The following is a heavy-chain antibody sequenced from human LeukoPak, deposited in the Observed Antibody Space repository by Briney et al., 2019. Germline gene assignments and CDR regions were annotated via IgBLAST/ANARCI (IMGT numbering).Heavy chain of an antibody. Sequence: GGSLRLSCAASGFTFSSYTMHWVRQAPGKGLEWVAIISYDGSNKYYADSVKGRFTISRDNSKNTLYLQMNSLRAEDTAVYYCARSELWLRGGDYWGQGTLVTVSS. CDR2: ISYDGSNK. J-gene: IGHJ4*02. CDR3: ARSELWLRGGDY. V-gene: IGHV3-30*14. CDR1: GFTFSSYT. D-gene: IGHD5-18*01.